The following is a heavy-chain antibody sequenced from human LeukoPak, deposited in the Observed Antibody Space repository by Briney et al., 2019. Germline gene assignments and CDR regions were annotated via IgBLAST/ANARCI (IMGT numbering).Heavy chain of an antibody. CDR1: GFTFSSYA. V-gene: IGHV3-64D*06. CDR2: ISSNGGST. D-gene: IGHD3-10*01. J-gene: IGHJ5*02. Sequence: PGGSLRLSCSASGFTFSSYAMHWVRQAPGKGLEYVSAISSNGGSTYYADSVKGRFTISRDNSKNMLYLQMSSLRAEDTAVYYCVKSIGVGSGSFPFDPWGQGTLVTVSS. CDR3: VKSIGVGSGSFPFDP.